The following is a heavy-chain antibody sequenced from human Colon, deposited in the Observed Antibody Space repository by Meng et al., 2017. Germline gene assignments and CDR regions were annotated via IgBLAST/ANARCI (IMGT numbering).Heavy chain of an antibody. V-gene: IGHV3-53*01. Sequence: GESLKISCAASGFTVSSNYMSWVRQAPGKGLEWVSVIYSGGSTYYADSVKGRFTISRDNSKNTLYLQMNSLRAEDTAVYYCARSLLRCHFDSWGQGTLVTVSS. CDR1: GFTVSSNY. J-gene: IGHJ4*02. CDR2: IYSGGST. CDR3: ARSLLRCHFDS. D-gene: IGHD4-17*01.